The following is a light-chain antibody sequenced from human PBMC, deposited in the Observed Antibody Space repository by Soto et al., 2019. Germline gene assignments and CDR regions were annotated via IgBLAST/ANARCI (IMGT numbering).Light chain of an antibody. CDR1: QNINNW. V-gene: IGKV1-5*01. Sequence: DTPMTQSPSTLSASVGDTVTITSRARQNINNWLAWYQQKPEKVPKLLIYGASTLEDGVPSRVSGSRSGTEFTLTINSLQPDDFATYYCQRYDGYFGQGTKLEIK. J-gene: IGKJ2*01. CDR3: QRYDGY. CDR2: GAS.